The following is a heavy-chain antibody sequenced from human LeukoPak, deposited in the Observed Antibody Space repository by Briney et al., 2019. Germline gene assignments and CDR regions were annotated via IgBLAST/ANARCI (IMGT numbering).Heavy chain of an antibody. CDR1: GGSISSYY. CDR3: ARESYYGDGNLGWFDP. J-gene: IGHJ5*02. V-gene: IGHV4-4*07. CDR2: IYTSGST. Sequence: SETLPLTCTVSGGSISSYYWSWIRQPAGKGLEWIGRIYTSGSTNYNPSLKSRVTMSVDTSKNQFSLKLSSVTAADTAVYYCARESYYGDGNLGWFDPWGQGTLVTVSS. D-gene: IGHD3-3*01.